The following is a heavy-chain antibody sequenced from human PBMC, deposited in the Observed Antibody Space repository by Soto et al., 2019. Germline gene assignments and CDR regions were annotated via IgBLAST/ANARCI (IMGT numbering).Heavy chain of an antibody. CDR2: IYHSGST. V-gene: IGHV4-30-2*01. Sequence: QLQLQESGSGLVKPSQTLSLTCAVSGGSISSGGYSWSWIRQPPGKGLEWIGYIYHSGSTYYNPSLKSRVTLSVDRSKNQFSLKLSSVTAADTAVYYCARGGMIVGEDAFDIWGQGTMVTVSS. CDR1: GGSISSGGYS. D-gene: IGHD3-22*01. J-gene: IGHJ3*02. CDR3: ARGGMIVGEDAFDI.